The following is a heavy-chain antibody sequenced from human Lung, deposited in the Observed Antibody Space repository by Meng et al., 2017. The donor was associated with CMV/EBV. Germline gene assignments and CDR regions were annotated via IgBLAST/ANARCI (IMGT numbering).Heavy chain of an antibody. V-gene: IGHV3-11*01. CDR2: ISSSGSTI. Sequence: SCAASGFTFSDYYMSWIRQAPGKGLEWVSYISSSGSTIYYADSVKGRFTICRDNAKNSLYLQMNSLRDEDTAVYYCARGRIAVDVLFDPWGQGPLVTVSS. CDR3: ARGRIAVDVLFDP. CDR1: GFTFSDYY. J-gene: IGHJ5*02. D-gene: IGHD6-19*01.